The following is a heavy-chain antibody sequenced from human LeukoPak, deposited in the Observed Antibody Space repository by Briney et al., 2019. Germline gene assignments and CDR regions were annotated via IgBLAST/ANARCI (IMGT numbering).Heavy chain of an antibody. CDR1: GFTFSSYW. Sequence: GGSLRLSCAASGFTFSSYWMTWVRQAPGKGLEWVANIKQDGSETYCVDFVRGRFTISGDNAKNSLYLQMNSLRAEDTAVYYCARNDILTDCYMDVWGKGTTVTVSS. V-gene: IGHV3-7*01. CDR3: ARNDILTDCYMDV. CDR2: IKQDGSET. J-gene: IGHJ6*03. D-gene: IGHD3-9*01.